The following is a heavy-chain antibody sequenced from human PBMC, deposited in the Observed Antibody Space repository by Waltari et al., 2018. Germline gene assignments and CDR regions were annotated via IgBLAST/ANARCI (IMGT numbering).Heavy chain of an antibody. CDR3: ATESVVPAAISLNWFDP. V-gene: IGHV4-38-2*01. D-gene: IGHD2-2*01. CDR2: IYHSGST. J-gene: IGHJ5*02. CDR1: GYSISSGYY. Sequence: QVQLQESGPGLVTPSETLSLTCAVSGYSISSGYYWGWIRQPPGKGLEWIGSIYHSGSTYYNPSLKSRVTISVDTSKNQFSLKLSSVTAADTAVYYCATESVVPAAISLNWFDPWGQGTLVTVSS.